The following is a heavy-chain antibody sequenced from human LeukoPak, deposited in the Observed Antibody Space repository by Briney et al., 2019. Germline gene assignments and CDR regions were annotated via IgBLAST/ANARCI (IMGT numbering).Heavy chain of an antibody. Sequence: SETLSLTCTASGGSISSYYWSWIRQPAGKGLEWIGRIYTSGSTNYNPSLKSRVTMSVDTSKNQFSLKLSSVTAADTAVYYCARSGHDILTGYYLYYFDYWGQGTLVTVSS. CDR2: IYTSGST. J-gene: IGHJ4*02. CDR3: ARSGHDILTGYYLYYFDY. CDR1: GGSISSYY. V-gene: IGHV4-4*07. D-gene: IGHD3-9*01.